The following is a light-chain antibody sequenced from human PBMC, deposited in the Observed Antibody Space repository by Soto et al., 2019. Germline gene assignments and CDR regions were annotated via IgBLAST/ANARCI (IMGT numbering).Light chain of an antibody. CDR1: SSNIGSNY. V-gene: IGLV1-47*01. CDR2: RNN. CDR3: AAWDDSLSGVV. J-gene: IGLJ3*02. Sequence: LTQPPSASGTPGQRVTISCSGSSSNIGSNYVYWYQQLPGTAPKLLIYRNNQRPSGVPDRFSGSKSGTSASLAISGLRSEDEANYYCAAWDDSLSGVVFGGGTKLTVL.